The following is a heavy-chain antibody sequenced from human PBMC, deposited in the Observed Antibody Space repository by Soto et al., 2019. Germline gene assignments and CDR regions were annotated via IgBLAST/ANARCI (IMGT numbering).Heavy chain of an antibody. D-gene: IGHD5-18*01. CDR1: VYTFADYA. CDR2: MNAGVGNT. CDR3: ARDTGYTFGSLNY. J-gene: IGHJ4*02. Sequence: GASVKVSCKASVYTFADYALHWVRQAPGQRLEWMGWMNAGVGNTLYSQKFQGRITITRDTSASTAYKELNSLKSEDTAIYYCARDTGYTFGSLNYWGPGTLVTVSS. V-gene: IGHV1-3*01.